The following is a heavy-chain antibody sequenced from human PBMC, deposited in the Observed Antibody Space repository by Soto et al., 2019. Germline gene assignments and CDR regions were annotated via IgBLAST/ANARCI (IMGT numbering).Heavy chain of an antibody. Sequence: QVQLVESGGGLVKPGGSLRLSCAASGFTFSDYYMSWIRQAPGKGLEWVSYITRSSTYTNYADSVKGRFTISRDNAKNSLYLQMNSLRAGDTAVYYCARPQGGGYDLNYWGQGTLVTVSS. CDR1: GFTFSDYY. V-gene: IGHV3-11*05. CDR3: ARPQGGGYDLNY. J-gene: IGHJ4*02. CDR2: ITRSSTYT. D-gene: IGHD5-12*01.